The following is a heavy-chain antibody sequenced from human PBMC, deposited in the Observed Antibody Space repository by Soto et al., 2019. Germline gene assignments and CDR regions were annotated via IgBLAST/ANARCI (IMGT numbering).Heavy chain of an antibody. J-gene: IGHJ6*02. CDR3: ARDTMFGTFSGMDV. CDR1: GGSISSGGYY. D-gene: IGHD3-3*01. CDR2: IYYSGST. Sequence: PSETLSLTCTVSGGSISSGGYYWSWIRQHPGKGLEWIGYIYYSGSTYYNPSLKSRVTISVDTSKNQFSLKLSSVTAADTAVHYCARDTMFGTFSGMDVWGQGTTVTVSS. V-gene: IGHV4-31*03.